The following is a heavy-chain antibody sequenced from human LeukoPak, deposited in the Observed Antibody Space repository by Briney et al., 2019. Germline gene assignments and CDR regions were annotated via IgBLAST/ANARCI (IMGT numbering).Heavy chain of an antibody. CDR3: ARVQIGYSGYEGWFDP. CDR1: GGSISSYY. V-gene: IGHV4-59*01. J-gene: IGHJ5*02. CDR2: IYYSGST. Sequence: SETLSLTCTVSGGSISSYYWSWIRQPPGKGLEWIGYIYYSGSTNYNPSLKSRVTISVDTSKNQFSLKLSSVTAADTAVYYCARVQIGYSGYEGWFDPWGQGTLVTVSS. D-gene: IGHD5-12*01.